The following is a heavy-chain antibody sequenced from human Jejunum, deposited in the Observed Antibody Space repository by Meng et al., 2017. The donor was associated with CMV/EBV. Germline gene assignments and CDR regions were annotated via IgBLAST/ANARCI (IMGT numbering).Heavy chain of an antibody. CDR1: GFKFGDYG. CDR3: ARDKDTGTYYSDY. D-gene: IGHD1-26*01. Sequence: SGFKFGDYGMSWVRLVPGKGLEWVSGISWNGGNTGYAGSVKGRFTISRDNAKKSLYLEMNSLRVEDTALYYCARDKDTGTYYSDYWGQGTLVTVSS. J-gene: IGHJ4*02. CDR2: ISWNGGNT. V-gene: IGHV3-20*03.